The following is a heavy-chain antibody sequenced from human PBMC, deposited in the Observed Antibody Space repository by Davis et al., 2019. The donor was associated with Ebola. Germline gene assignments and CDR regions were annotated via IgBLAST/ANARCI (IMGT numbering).Heavy chain of an antibody. CDR3: ARDAGTDIVLMVYAENYYGMDV. D-gene: IGHD2-8*01. V-gene: IGHV1-69*04. J-gene: IGHJ6*02. Sequence: AASVKVSCKASGGTFSSYTISWVRQAPGQGLEWMGRIIPILGIANYAQKFQGRVTITADKSTSTAYMELSSLRSEDTAVFYCARDAGTDIVLMVYAENYYGMDVWGQGTTVTVSS. CDR1: GGTFSSYT. CDR2: IIPILGIA.